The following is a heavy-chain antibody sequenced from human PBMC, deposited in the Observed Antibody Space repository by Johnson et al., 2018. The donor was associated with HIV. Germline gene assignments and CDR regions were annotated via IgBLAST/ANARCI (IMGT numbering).Heavy chain of an antibody. J-gene: IGHJ3*02. CDR1: GFTFSSCA. CDR2: ISYDGSNK. CDR3: ATSLYYYDSSGFSFDAFDI. V-gene: IGHV3-30-3*01. Sequence: QMLLVESGGGLVQPGGSLRLSCAASGFTFSSCAMHWVRQAPGKGLEWVAVISYDGSNKYYADSVKGRFTVSRDNSKNTLYLQINSLRPEDTAVYYCATSLYYYDSSGFSFDAFDIWGQGTLVTVSS. D-gene: IGHD3-22*01.